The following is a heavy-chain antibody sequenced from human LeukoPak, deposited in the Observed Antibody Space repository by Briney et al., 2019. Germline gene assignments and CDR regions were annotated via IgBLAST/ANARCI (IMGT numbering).Heavy chain of an antibody. J-gene: IGHJ6*02. D-gene: IGHD3-22*01. CDR1: GGSISSGGYY. Sequence: SETLSLTCTVSGGSISSGGYYWSWIRQHPGKGLEWIGYIYYSGITYYNPSLKSRVTISVDTSKNQFSLKLSSVTAADTAVYYCARDPVQYYYDSSGYLLYYYYGMDVWGQGTTVTVSS. V-gene: IGHV4-31*03. CDR2: IYYSGIT. CDR3: ARDPVQYYYDSSGYLLYYYYGMDV.